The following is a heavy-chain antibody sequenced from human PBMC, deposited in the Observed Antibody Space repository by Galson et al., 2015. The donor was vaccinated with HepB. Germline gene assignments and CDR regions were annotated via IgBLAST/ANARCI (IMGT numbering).Heavy chain of an antibody. CDR2: ISGSGGST. J-gene: IGHJ6*03. D-gene: IGHD2-2*02. Sequence: SLRLSCAASGFTFSSYAMSWVRQAPGKGLEWVSAISGSGGSTYYADSVKGRFTISRDNSKNTLYLQMNSLRAEDTAVYYCTKSGVVVPAAIRVRLYYYYMDVWGKGTTVTVSS. CDR3: TKSGVVVPAAIRVRLYYYYMDV. CDR1: GFTFSSYA. V-gene: IGHV3-23*01.